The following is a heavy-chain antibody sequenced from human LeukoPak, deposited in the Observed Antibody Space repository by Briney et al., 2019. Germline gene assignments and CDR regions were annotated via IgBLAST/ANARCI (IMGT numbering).Heavy chain of an antibody. CDR3: AKAALRFLEWLSYFDY. D-gene: IGHD3-3*01. J-gene: IGHJ4*02. CDR2: ISDRGDNK. Sequence: GGSLRLSCAASGFTFSSHAMSWVRQAPGKGLEWVSAISDRGDNKQYTDSVKGRLTTSRDNSKNTLYLQMNSLRADDTAVYYCAKAALRFLEWLSYFDYWGQGTLVTVSS. V-gene: IGHV3-23*01. CDR1: GFTFSSHA.